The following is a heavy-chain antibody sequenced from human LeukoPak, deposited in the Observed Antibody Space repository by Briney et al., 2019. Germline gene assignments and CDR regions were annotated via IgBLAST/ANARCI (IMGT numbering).Heavy chain of an antibody. J-gene: IGHJ5*02. CDR3: AREGWYRFDP. CDR2: IQQDGSGE. Sequence: GGSLRLSCEASGFPFTTFWMNWVRQPPGKGLEWVAKIQQDGSGEQYVGSVKGRFTISRDNAKNSLYLQMNSLRVEDTGVYYCAREGWYRFDPWGQGTLVTVSS. CDR1: GFPFTTFW. D-gene: IGHD6-19*01. V-gene: IGHV3-7*01.